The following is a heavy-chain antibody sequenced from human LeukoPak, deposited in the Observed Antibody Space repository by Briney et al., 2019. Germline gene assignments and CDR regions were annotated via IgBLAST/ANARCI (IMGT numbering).Heavy chain of an antibody. D-gene: IGHD2-2*01. V-gene: IGHV3-9*01. CDR2: ISWNSGSI. J-gene: IGHJ4*02. CDR1: GFTFDDYA. Sequence: GGSLRLSCAASGFTFDDYAMHWVGQAPGKGLEWVSGISWNSGSIGYADSGKGRSTISRDNAKNTLYLQMNSLRAEDTAVYYCARVMGRYCRSNSCYVDYWGQGTLVTVSS. CDR3: ARVMGRYCRSNSCYVDY.